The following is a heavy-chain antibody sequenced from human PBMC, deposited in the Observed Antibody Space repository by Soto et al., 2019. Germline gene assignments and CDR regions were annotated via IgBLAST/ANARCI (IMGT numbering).Heavy chain of an antibody. CDR3: ARDYVPAAPYYYYYGMDV. J-gene: IGHJ6*02. D-gene: IGHD2-2*01. Sequence: AASVKVSCKASGGTFSSYAISWVRQAPGQGLEWMGGIIPIFGTANYAQKFQGRVTITADESTSTAYMELSSLRSEGTAVYYCARDYVPAAPYYYYYGMDVWGQGTTVTVSS. V-gene: IGHV1-69*13. CDR2: IIPIFGTA. CDR1: GGTFSSYA.